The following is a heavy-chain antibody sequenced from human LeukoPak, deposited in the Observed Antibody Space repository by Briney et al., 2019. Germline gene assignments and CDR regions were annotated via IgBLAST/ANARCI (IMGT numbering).Heavy chain of an antibody. D-gene: IGHD3-22*01. V-gene: IGHV1-2*02. CDR1: GYTFTGYY. Sequence: GASVKVSCKASGYTFTGYYMHWVRQAPGQGLEWMGWINPNSGGTNYAQKFQGRVTMTRDTSISTAYMELSRLRSDDTAVYYCARVIYDSSGYLNYFDYWGQGTLVTVSS. J-gene: IGHJ4*02. CDR2: INPNSGGT. CDR3: ARVIYDSSGYLNYFDY.